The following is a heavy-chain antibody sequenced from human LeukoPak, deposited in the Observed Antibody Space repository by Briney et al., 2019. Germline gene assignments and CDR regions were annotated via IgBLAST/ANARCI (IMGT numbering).Heavy chain of an antibody. V-gene: IGHV1-8*02. Sequence: ASVKVSCKASGYTFTSYGISWVRQAPGQGLEWMGWMNPNSGNTGYAQKFQGRVTMTRNTSISTAYMELSSLRSEDTAVYYCARGDYYADFDYWGQGTLVTVSS. CDR3: ARGDYYADFDY. CDR1: GYTFTSYG. J-gene: IGHJ4*02. D-gene: IGHD3-10*01. CDR2: MNPNSGNT.